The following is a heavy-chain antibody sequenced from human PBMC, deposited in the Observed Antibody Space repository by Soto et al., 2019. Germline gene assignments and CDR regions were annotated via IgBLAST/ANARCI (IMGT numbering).Heavy chain of an antibody. J-gene: IGHJ3*02. Sequence: SETLSLTCTVSGGSISTYYWSWIRQPPGKGLEWIGYIYYSGTTNYNPSLKSRVTISVDTSKNQFSLKLSSVTAADTAVYYCASCPSQDAFDIWGQGTMVTVSS. CDR2: IYYSGTT. V-gene: IGHV4-59*01. CDR3: ASCPSQDAFDI. CDR1: GGSISTYY.